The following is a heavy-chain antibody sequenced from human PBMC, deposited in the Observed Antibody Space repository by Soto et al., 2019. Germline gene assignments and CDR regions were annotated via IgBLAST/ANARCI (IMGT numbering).Heavy chain of an antibody. CDR2: ISSSGSTM. CDR1: GLTFSDYY. J-gene: IGHJ4*02. D-gene: IGHD1-7*01. CDR3: ARDQGGTGTMPFDY. Sequence: QVQLVESGGGLVKPGGSLRLSCAASGLTFSDYYMTWIRQAPGKGLEWVSGISSSGSTMYYAGSVKGRFTISRDNAKNPLYLQMDSLRAEDTAVYYCARDQGGTGTMPFDYWGQGTLVTVSS. V-gene: IGHV3-11*01.